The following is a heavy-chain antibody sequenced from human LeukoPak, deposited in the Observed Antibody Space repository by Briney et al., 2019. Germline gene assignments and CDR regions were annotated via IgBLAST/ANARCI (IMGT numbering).Heavy chain of an antibody. CDR2: IKQDGSEK. CDR1: GFSCSNYW. Sequence: GGSLRLSCAASGFSCSNYWMNWVRQAPGKGLEWVANIKQDGSEKYYVDSVKGRFTISRDNAKNALYLQMNSLRAEDTAVYYCASGGYSFGYWGQGTLVTVSS. D-gene: IGHD5-18*01. J-gene: IGHJ4*02. V-gene: IGHV3-7*03. CDR3: ASGGYSFGY.